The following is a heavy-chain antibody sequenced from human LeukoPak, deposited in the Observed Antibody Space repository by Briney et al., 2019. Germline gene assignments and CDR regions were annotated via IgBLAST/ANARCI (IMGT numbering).Heavy chain of an antibody. CDR3: ARDRGGSYPDAFDI. CDR2: ISATGGII. J-gene: IGHJ3*02. V-gene: IGHV3-48*04. CDR1: GFTFSSNG. D-gene: IGHD1-26*01. Sequence: GGSLRLSCAASGFTFSSNGMNWVRQAPGKGLEWVSYISATGGIIYYADSVKGRFTISRDNAKNSLYLQMNSLRVEDTALYYCARDRGGSYPDAFDIWGQGTMVTVSS.